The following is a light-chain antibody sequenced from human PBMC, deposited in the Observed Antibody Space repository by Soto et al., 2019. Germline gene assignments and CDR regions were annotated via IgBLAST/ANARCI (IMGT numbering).Light chain of an antibody. J-gene: IGLJ3*02. Sequence: QSALTQSPSVSGALGQRVTISCTGRRSNIGTRYDVHWYQQLPGTAPKLLIYANSNRPSGVPDRFSGSKSGTSASLAITGLQAEDEADYYCQSYDTSLSAWVFGGGTKVTVL. CDR2: ANS. CDR3: QSYDTSLSAWV. V-gene: IGLV1-40*01. CDR1: RSNIGTRYD.